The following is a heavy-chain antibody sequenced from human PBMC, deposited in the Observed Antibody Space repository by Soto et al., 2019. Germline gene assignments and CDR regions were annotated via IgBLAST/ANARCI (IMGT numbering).Heavy chain of an antibody. CDR1: GGSISSSSYY. V-gene: IGHV4-39*01. Sequence: QLQLQESGPGLVKPSETLSLTCTVSGGSISSSSYYWGWIRQPPGKGLEWIGSIYYSGSTYYNPSLKSRVTISAYTSKNPFALKLSSVTAADTAVYYCASWCSGGSCYQTQFDYWGQGTLVTVSS. CDR3: ASWCSGGSCYQTQFDY. J-gene: IGHJ4*02. CDR2: IYYSGST. D-gene: IGHD2-15*01.